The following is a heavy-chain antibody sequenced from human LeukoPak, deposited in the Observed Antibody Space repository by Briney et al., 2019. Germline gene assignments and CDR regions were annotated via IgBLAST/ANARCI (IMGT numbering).Heavy chain of an antibody. J-gene: IGHJ4*02. D-gene: IGHD3-22*01. Sequence: GGSLRLSCAASGFTFSSYAMSWVRQAPGKGLEWVSAISGSGGSTYYADSVKGRFTISRDNSKNALYLQMNSLRAEDTAVYYCAKDVKSYYDSSGYYHFDYWGQGTLVTVSS. CDR1: GFTFSSYA. CDR3: AKDVKSYYDSSGYYHFDY. CDR2: ISGSGGST. V-gene: IGHV3-23*01.